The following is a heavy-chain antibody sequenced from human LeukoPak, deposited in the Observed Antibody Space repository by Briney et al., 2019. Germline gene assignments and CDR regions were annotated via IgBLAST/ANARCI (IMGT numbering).Heavy chain of an antibody. V-gene: IGHV1-8*01. J-gene: IGHJ6*03. D-gene: IGHD2-21*01. Sequence: GASVKVSCKASGYTFSDYDVNWVRQAPGQGLEWMGWMNPTSGDTGYARKFQGRVTMTRSMSKNTAYMELSRLRSEDTAVYLCARVVMKAFYYYYMDVWGKGTTIIISS. CDR2: MNPTSGDT. CDR3: ARVVMKAFYYYYMDV. CDR1: GYTFSDYD.